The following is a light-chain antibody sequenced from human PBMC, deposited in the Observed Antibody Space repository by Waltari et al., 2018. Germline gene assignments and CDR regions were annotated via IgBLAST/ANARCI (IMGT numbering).Light chain of an antibody. CDR1: TSDVGPYHY. J-gene: IGLJ2*01. V-gene: IGLV2-14*03. CDR3: TSYTTSATLV. Sequence: HSALTQPASVSGSPGQSITISCPGTTSDVGPYHYVPWYQQHPGKVHKLILYDVNNRPSGSSDRFSGSKSDITASLTISGLQAEDEADYYCTSYTTSATLVFGGGTKLTVL. CDR2: DVN.